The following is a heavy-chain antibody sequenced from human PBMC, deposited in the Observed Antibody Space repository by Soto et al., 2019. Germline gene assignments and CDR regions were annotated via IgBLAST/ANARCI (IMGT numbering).Heavy chain of an antibody. V-gene: IGHV3-23*01. CDR2: ITSSGGST. CDR1: GFTFSSYA. Sequence: EVQLLESGGGWVQPGGSLRLSFAASGFTFSSYAMGGVRQAPGKGLEWVSSITSSGGSTYSPDSVKGRFTISRDNSKDTLYLQMSSLRAEDTALYYCAKASSWYPYFDCWGQGTLVTVSS. D-gene: IGHD6-13*01. CDR3: AKASSWYPYFDC. J-gene: IGHJ4*02.